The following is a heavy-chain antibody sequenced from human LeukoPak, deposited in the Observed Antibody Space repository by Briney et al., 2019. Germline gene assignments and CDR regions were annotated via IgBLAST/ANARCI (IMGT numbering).Heavy chain of an antibody. CDR2: IYYSGST. J-gene: IGHJ6*03. CDR1: GASISTYY. CDR3: ARVNRVRVPGGAGYYYYMEV. Sequence: SETLSLTCAVSGASISTYYWSWFRQPPGKGLEWIGYIYYSGSTNYNPSLESRVTISVDTSKNQFSLKLSSVTAADTAVYYCARVNRVRVPGGAGYYYYMEVWGKGTTVTVSS. D-gene: IGHD2-8*02. V-gene: IGHV4-59*01.